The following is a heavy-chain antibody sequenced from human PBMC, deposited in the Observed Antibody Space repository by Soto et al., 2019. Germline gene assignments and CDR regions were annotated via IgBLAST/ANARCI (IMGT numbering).Heavy chain of an antibody. Sequence: PGGSLRLSCAASGFTVSSNYMSWVRQAPGKGLEWASVIYSGGSTYYADSVKGRFTISGDNSKNTLYLQMNSLRAEDTAVYYCARDPRYCSSTSCYYYYYMDVWGKGTTVTVSS. CDR2: IYSGGST. CDR3: ARDPRYCSSTSCYYYYYMDV. CDR1: GFTVSSNY. J-gene: IGHJ6*03. D-gene: IGHD2-2*01. V-gene: IGHV3-66*01.